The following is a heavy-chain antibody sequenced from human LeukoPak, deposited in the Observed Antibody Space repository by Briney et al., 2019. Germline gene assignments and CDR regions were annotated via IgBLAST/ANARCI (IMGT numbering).Heavy chain of an antibody. CDR3: ARGGAARPMDY. V-gene: IGHV1-18*01. CDR2: ISAYNGNT. D-gene: IGHD6-6*01. Sequence: ASVKVSCKASGYTFTSYGVSWVRQAPGQGLEWMGWISAYNGNTNYAQKFQGRVTITTDESTSTAYMELSSLRSEDTAVYYCARGGAARPMDYWGQGTLVTVSS. CDR1: GYTFTSYG. J-gene: IGHJ4*02.